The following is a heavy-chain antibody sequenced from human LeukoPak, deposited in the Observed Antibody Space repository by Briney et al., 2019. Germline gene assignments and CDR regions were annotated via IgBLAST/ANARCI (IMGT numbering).Heavy chain of an antibody. V-gene: IGHV1-2*06. Sequence: ASVKVSCKASGYTFTGYYMHWVRQAPGQGLEWMGRINPNSGGANYAQKFQGRVTMTRDTSISKAYMELSSLRYDDTAVYYCATDRDYYDSSGYHSNWFDPWGQGTLVTVSS. CDR2: INPNSGGA. CDR3: ATDRDYYDSSGYHSNWFDP. D-gene: IGHD3-22*01. J-gene: IGHJ5*02. CDR1: GYTFTGYY.